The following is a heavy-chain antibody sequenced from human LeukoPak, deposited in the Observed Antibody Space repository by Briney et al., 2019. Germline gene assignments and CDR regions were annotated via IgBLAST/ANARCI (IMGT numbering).Heavy chain of an antibody. D-gene: IGHD5-24*01. V-gene: IGHV1-2*06. J-gene: IGHJ4*02. CDR1: GGTFSSYA. Sequence: ASVKVSCKASGGTFSSYAISWVRQAPGQGLEWMGRINPNSGGTKIAQKFQGRVTMTRDTSISTAYMELSRLTSDDTAIYYCARGGRGDVYLDYWGQGTLVTVSS. CDR2: INPNSGGT. CDR3: ARGGRGDVYLDY.